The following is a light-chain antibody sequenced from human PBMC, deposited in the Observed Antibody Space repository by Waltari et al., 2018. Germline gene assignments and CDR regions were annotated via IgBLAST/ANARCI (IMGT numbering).Light chain of an antibody. Sequence: QSVLTQPPSVSGAPGQRVTISCTWSSATIGAGYDVHWYQQLPGTAPKLLIYGNSNRPSGAPDRFSGSKSDTSASLAITGLQAEYEADYYCQSYDSSLSGFWVFGGGTKLTVL. CDR1: SATIGAGYD. J-gene: IGLJ3*02. V-gene: IGLV1-40*01. CDR2: GNS. CDR3: QSYDSSLSGFWV.